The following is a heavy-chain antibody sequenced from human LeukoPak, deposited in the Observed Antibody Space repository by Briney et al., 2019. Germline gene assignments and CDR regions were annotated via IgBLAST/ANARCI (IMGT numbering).Heavy chain of an antibody. D-gene: IGHD4-23*01. J-gene: IGHJ4*02. CDR2: ISAYSGNT. CDR3: ARGNCSLVPPLDY. Sequence: ASVKVSCTVSGYTFSTYSMTSVRQAPGQGLEWMGWISAYSGNTNYAQKLQGRVTMTTDTSTSTAYMELRSLRSDDTAVYYCARGNCSLVPPLDYWGQGTLVTVSS. V-gene: IGHV1-18*01. CDR1: GYTFSTYS.